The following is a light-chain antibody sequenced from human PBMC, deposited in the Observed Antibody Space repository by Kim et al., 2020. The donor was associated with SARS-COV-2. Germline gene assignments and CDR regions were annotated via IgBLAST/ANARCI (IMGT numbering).Light chain of an antibody. CDR3: QQYDNPPRT. CDR1: QDITNS. CDR2: AAS. V-gene: IGKV1-33*01. J-gene: IGKJ4*02. Sequence: DIHMRQSPYSMYAFVGDRVTITCQASQDITNSLTWYQQKPGKAPKLLIYAASNLETGVPSRFSGSGSGTDFTFTISGLQPEDIATYYCQQYDNPPRTFGGGTKVDIK.